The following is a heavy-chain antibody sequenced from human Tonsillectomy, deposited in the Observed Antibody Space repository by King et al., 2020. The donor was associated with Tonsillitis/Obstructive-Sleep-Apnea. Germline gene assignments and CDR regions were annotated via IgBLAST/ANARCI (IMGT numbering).Heavy chain of an antibody. CDR1: GFTFSSYA. CDR3: ARGGNDYVRGSYVDY. V-gene: IGHV3-30*04. D-gene: IGHD3-16*01. CDR2: ISYDGSNK. Sequence: VQLVQSGGGVVQPGRSLRVSCAASGFTFSSYAMHWVRQAPGKGLEWVAVISYDGSNKYYADSVKGRFTISRDNSKNTLYLQMNSLRADDTAVYYCARGGNDYVRGSYVDYWGQGTLVTVSS. J-gene: IGHJ4*02.